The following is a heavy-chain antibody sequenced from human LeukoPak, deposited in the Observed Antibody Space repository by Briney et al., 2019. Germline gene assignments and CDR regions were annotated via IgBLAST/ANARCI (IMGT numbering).Heavy chain of an antibody. J-gene: IGHJ6*03. Sequence: SETLSLTCTVSGGSISSSSYYWGWIRQPPGKGLEWIGSIYYSGSTYYNPSLKSRVTISVDTSKNQFSLKLSSVTAADTAVYYCARRGDFWSGYYKDYYYMDVWGKGTTVTVSS. D-gene: IGHD3-3*01. CDR1: GGSISSSSYY. CDR2: IYYSGST. V-gene: IGHV4-39*01. CDR3: ARRGDFWSGYYKDYYYMDV.